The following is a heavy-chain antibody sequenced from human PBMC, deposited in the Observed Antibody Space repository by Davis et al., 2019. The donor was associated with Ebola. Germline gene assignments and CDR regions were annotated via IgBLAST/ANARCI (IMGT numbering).Heavy chain of an antibody. D-gene: IGHD1-26*01. Sequence: GESLKISCKGLGYKFISYWIGWVRQMPGKGLEWMGIIYPDDFDTRYSPSFQGQVTISVDKSISTAYLQWGSLKASDSAMYYCARHNEGGVGISNAFEIWGQGTMVTVSS. CDR3: ARHNEGGVGISNAFEI. J-gene: IGHJ3*02. CDR2: IYPDDFDT. CDR1: GYKFISYW. V-gene: IGHV5-51*01.